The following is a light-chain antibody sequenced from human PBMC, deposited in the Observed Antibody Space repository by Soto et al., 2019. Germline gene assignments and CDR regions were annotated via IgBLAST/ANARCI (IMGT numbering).Light chain of an antibody. CDR3: QQYGSSLPFT. CDR1: QSVSSSY. Sequence: EIVLTQSPGTLSLSPGERATLSCRASQSVSSSYLAWYQQKPGQAPRLLIYGASSRATGIPDRFSGSGSGTDFTLTISRLEPEAFAVYYCQQYGSSLPFTFGGGTKVKIK. J-gene: IGKJ4*01. CDR2: GAS. V-gene: IGKV3-20*01.